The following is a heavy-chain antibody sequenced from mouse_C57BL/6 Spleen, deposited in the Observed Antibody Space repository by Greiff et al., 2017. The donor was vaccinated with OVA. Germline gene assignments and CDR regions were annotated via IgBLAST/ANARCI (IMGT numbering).Heavy chain of an antibody. CDR2: INPGSGGT. CDR1: GYAFTNYL. CDR3: ARYGYYPYFDV. D-gene: IGHD2-3*01. V-gene: IGHV1-54*01. J-gene: IGHJ1*03. Sequence: VQLQQSGAELVRPGTSVKVSCKASGYAFTNYLIEWVKQRPGQGLEWIGVINPGSGGTNYNEKFKGKATLTADKSSSTAYMQLSSLTSEDSAVYFCARYGYYPYFDVWGTGTTVTVSS.